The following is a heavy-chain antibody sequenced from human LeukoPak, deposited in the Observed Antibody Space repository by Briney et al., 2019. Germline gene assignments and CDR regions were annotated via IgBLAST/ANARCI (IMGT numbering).Heavy chain of an antibody. V-gene: IGHV3-23*03. CDR1: GFTFSNYA. CDR2: IYSGGST. D-gene: IGHD3-10*01. Sequence: PGASLRLSCAASGFTFSNYAMSWVRQAPGKGLEWVSVIYSGGSTYYADSVKGRFTISRDNSKNTLYLQMNSLRAEDTAVYYCARGTYYGSGIGYWGQGTLVTVSS. J-gene: IGHJ4*02. CDR3: ARGTYYGSGIGY.